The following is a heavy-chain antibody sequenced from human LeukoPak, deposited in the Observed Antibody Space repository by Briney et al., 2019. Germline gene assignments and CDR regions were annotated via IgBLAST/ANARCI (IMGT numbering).Heavy chain of an antibody. CDR2: IYTGNSTT. V-gene: IGHV3-23*03. Sequence: GGSLRLSCTASGFTFSSYVMSWVRQAPGKVLEWVSVIYTGNSTTYYADSVKGRFTTSRDNSKNTLYLQMNNLRAEDTAVYYCARATGLDFDSWGQGTLVTVSS. J-gene: IGHJ4*02. D-gene: IGHD3/OR15-3a*01. CDR1: GFTFSSYV. CDR3: ARATGLDFDS.